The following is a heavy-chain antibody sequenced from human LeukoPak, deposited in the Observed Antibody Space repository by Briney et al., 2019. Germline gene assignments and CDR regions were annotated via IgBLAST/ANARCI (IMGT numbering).Heavy chain of an antibody. CDR1: GGSISSYY. CDR3: ARVALDAFDI. CDR2: IYYSGST. J-gene: IGHJ3*02. V-gene: IGHV4-59*01. Sequence: SETLSLACTVSGGSISSYYWSWIRQPPGKGLEWIGYIYYSGSTNYNPSLKSRVTISVDTSKNQFSLKLSSVTAADTAVYYCARVALDAFDIWGQGTMVTVSS.